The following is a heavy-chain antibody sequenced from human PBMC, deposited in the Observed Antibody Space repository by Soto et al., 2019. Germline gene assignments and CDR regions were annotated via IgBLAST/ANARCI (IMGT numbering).Heavy chain of an antibody. J-gene: IGHJ4*02. D-gene: IGHD2-15*01. CDR2: INPNSGGT. Sequence: ASVKVSCKASGYTFTGYYMHWVRQAPGQGLEWMGWINPNSGGTNYAQKFQGWVTMTRDTSMSTAYMELSRLRSDDTAVYYCARGGCSGGSCYSRLFDYWGQGTLVTVSS. V-gene: IGHV1-2*04. CDR3: ARGGCSGGSCYSRLFDY. CDR1: GYTFTGYY.